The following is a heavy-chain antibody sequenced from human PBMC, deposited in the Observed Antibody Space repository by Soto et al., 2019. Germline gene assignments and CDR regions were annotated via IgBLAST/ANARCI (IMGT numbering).Heavy chain of an antibody. Sequence: QVQLRESGPGLVKPSQTLSLTCNVSGGAISDGGDYWSWIRQHPGKGLEWIGYIYYTGNTQYNPSLGSRVSMSVDTSKNQFSLKLRSVTAADTAVYYCARDNTYGFDYWGQGTLVTVSS. CDR2: IYYTGNT. CDR3: ARDNTYGFDY. V-gene: IGHV4-31*03. J-gene: IGHJ4*02. CDR1: GGAISDGGDY. D-gene: IGHD5-18*01.